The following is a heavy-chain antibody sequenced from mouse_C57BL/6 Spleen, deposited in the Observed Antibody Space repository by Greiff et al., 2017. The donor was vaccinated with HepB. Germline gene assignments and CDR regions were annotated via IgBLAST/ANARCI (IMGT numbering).Heavy chain of an antibody. D-gene: IGHD1-1*01. V-gene: IGHV1-81*01. Sequence: QVQLQQSGAELARPGASVKLSCKASGYTFTSYGISWVKQRTGQGLEWIGEIYPRSGNTYYNEKFKGKATLTADKSSSTAYMELRSLTSEDSAVYFCARPYYNGSDWYIDDWGKGTTVTVAS. CDR3: ARPYYNGSDWYIDD. J-gene: IGHJ1*03. CDR2: IYPRSGNT. CDR1: GYTFTSYG.